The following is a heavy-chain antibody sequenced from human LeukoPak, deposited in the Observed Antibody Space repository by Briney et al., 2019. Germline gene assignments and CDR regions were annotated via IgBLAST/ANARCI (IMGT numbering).Heavy chain of an antibody. V-gene: IGHV3-21*01. J-gene: IGHJ4*02. CDR3: ARAHYYGSGSYSIYDFDY. D-gene: IGHD3-10*01. Sequence: GGSLRLSCAASGFAFSSYSMNWGRQAPGKGLEGGSSISSSSYYIYYADSVKGRFTISRDNAKNSLYLQMNSLRAEDTAVYYCARAHYYGSGSYSIYDFDYWGQGTLVTVSS. CDR2: ISSSSYYI. CDR1: GFAFSSYS.